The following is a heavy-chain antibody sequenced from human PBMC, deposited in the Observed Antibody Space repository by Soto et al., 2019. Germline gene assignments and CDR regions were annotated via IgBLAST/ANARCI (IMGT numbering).Heavy chain of an antibody. V-gene: IGHV3-30*03. CDR3: AIVRETDSPLDH. D-gene: IGHD1-26*01. J-gene: IGHJ4*02. CDR2: LAYDGSQK. Sequence: QVHLVESGGGVVQPGTSLTLTCTASGFTFRSSGMHWVRQAPGKGLGWLAFLAYDGSQKFYADSVKGRFSISRDNNKTTLYLHMSSLTADDTAIYYCAIVRETDSPLDHWGPGTLVTVSS. CDR1: GFTFRSSG.